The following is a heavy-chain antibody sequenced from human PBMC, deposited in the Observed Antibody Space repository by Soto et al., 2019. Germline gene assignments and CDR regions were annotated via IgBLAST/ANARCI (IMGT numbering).Heavy chain of an antibody. CDR2: IIPIFGTA. J-gene: IGHJ4*02. V-gene: IGHV1-69*13. CDR3: ARGIRGTVGALSY. D-gene: IGHD1-26*01. Sequence: ASVKVSCKASGGTFSSYAISWVRQAPGQGLEWMGGIIPIFGTANYAQKFQGRVTITADESTSTAYMELSSLRSEDTAVYYCARGIRGTVGALSYWGQGTLVTVSS. CDR1: GGTFSSYA.